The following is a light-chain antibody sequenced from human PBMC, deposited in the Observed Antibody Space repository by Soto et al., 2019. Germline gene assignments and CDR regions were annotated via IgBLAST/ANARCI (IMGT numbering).Light chain of an antibody. J-gene: IGLJ1*01. CDR2: GVT. CDR1: SSDVGAYNY. CDR3: CSYAGSYTYV. V-gene: IGLV2-11*01. Sequence: ALGQPRSVSGSPGQSLTISCTGTSSDVGAYNYVSWYQHHPGKAPKLVIYGVTKRPSGVPDRFSGSKSGNTAPLTISGLQGDDEADYYCCSYAGSYTYVFGIGTKVIV.